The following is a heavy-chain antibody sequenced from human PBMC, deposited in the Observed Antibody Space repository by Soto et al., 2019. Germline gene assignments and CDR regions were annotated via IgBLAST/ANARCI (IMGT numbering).Heavy chain of an antibody. CDR1: GFTFSSHS. D-gene: IGHD3-10*01. CDR3: AREWSTSGDLDY. Sequence: QVQLVESGGGGVQPGRSLRLSCAASGFTFSSHSTQWVRQAPGKGLEWVAVISYDGSIKYYADSVKGRFTISRDNSKNTAYLQMNSLRAEDTAVFYCAREWSTSGDLDYWGQGTLVIVSS. CDR2: ISYDGSIK. J-gene: IGHJ4*02. V-gene: IGHV3-30-3*01.